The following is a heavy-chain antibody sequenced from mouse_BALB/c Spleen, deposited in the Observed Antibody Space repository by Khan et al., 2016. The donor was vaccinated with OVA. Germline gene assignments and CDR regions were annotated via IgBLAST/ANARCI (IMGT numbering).Heavy chain of an antibody. J-gene: IGHJ3*01. D-gene: IGHD2-1*01. CDR3: TNGNYGWFAY. CDR2: ISSAATYP. V-gene: IGHV5-9-1*01. CDR1: GFTFSSFV. Sequence: EVELVESGGGLVEPGGSLKLSCAASGFTFSSFVMSWVRQTPEKRLEWVATISSAATYPYYPDSVKGRFTISRDNAKNTLYLQMNSLRSDDTAIYYCTNGNYGWFAYWGQGTLVTVST.